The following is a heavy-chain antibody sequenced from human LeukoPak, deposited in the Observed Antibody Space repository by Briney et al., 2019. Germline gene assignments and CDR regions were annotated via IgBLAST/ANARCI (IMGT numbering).Heavy chain of an antibody. CDR3: ARGDDYKSTLFDY. J-gene: IGHJ4*02. CDR1: GGSISSYY. CDR2: IYYRGST. Sequence: SETLSLTCTVSGGSISSYYWNWIRQPPGKGLEWIGYIYYRGSTNYNPSLKSRVTIPVDTSKNQFSLKLSSATATDTAMYYCARGDDYKSTLFDYWGQGTLVTVSS. D-gene: IGHD5-12*01. V-gene: IGHV4-59*01.